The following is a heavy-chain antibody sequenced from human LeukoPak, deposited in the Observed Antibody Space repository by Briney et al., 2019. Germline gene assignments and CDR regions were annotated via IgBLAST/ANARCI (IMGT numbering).Heavy chain of an antibody. CDR2: ISNSGGST. J-gene: IGHJ4*02. D-gene: IGHD5-18*01. V-gene: IGHV3-23*01. CDR3: ARIGYGYEIDS. CDR1: GFTFSSYA. Sequence: GGSLRLSCAASGFTFSSYAMSWVRQAPGKGLEWVSAISNSGGSTYYADSVKGRFTISRDNSKNPLYLQMNSLRAEDTAVYYRARIGYGYEIDSWGQGTLVTVSS.